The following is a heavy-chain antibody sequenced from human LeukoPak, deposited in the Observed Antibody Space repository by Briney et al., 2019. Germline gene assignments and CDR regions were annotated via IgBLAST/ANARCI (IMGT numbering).Heavy chain of an antibody. CDR2: IYTSGST. D-gene: IGHD1-26*01. V-gene: IGHV4-61*02. CDR3: ARAQYKWEHPFDS. J-gene: IGHJ4*02. CDR1: GGSISSGSYY. Sequence: PSETLSLTCTVSGGSISSGSYYWSWIRQPAGKGLEWIGRIYTSGSTNYNPSLKSRVTISVDTSKNQFSLKLSSVTAADTAVYYCARAQYKWEHPFDSWGQGTLVTVSS.